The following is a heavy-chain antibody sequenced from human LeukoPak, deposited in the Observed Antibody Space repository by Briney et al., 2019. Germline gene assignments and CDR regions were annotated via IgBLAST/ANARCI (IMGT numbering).Heavy chain of an antibody. CDR2: IYYSGST. CDR3: ARAAYSYGYGR. J-gene: IGHJ4*02. D-gene: IGHD5-18*01. Sequence: SETLSLTCTVSGVSVSSGSYYWSWIRQPPGKGLEWIGYIYYSGSTNYNPSLKSRVTISVDTSKNQFSLKLSSVTAADTAVYYCARAAYSYGYGRWGQGTLSPSPQ. V-gene: IGHV4-61*01. CDR1: GVSVSSGSYY.